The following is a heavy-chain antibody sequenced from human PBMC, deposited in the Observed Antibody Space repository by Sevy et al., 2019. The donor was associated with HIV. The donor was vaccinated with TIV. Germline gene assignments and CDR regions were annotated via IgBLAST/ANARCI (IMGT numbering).Heavy chain of an antibody. J-gene: IGHJ4*02. CDR3: ATASGYYDSAHFDY. V-gene: IGHV3-15*01. D-gene: IGHD3-22*01. CDR2: IKSKIDGETT. CDR1: GFTFNNAW. Sequence: GGSLRLSCAVSGFTFNNAWMNWVRQAPGTGLQWVGLIKSKIDGETTDYAAPVKGRFTISRDDSKNTLLLQMNSRKIEDTAAYYCATASGYYDSAHFDYWGPGTLVTVSS.